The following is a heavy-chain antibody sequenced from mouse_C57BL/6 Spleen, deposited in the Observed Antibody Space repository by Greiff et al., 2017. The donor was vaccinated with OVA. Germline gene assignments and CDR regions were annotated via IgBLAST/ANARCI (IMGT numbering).Heavy chain of an antibody. J-gene: IGHJ3*01. CDR2: IDPSDSYT. V-gene: IGHV1-50*01. CDR1: GYTFTSYW. Sequence: VQLQQPGAELVKPGASVKLSCKASGYTFTSYWMQWVKQGPGQGLEWIGEIDPSDSYTNYNQKFKGKATLTVDTSSSTAYMQLSSLTSEDSAVYYCARSGYDYSWFAYWGQGTLVTVSA. CDR3: ARSGYDYSWFAY. D-gene: IGHD2-4*01.